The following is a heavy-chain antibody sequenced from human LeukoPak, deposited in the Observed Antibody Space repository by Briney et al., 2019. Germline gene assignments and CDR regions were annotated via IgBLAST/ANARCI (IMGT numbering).Heavy chain of an antibody. CDR3: ARDGYSSGWARFDY. J-gene: IGHJ4*02. D-gene: IGHD6-19*01. Sequence: GGSLRLSCAASGFTFSSYEMNWVRQAPGKGLEWVSYISSSGSTIYYADSVKGRFTISRDNAKNSLYLQMNSLRAEDTAVYSCARDGYSSGWARFDYWGQGTLVTVSS. CDR1: GFTFSSYE. CDR2: ISSSGSTI. V-gene: IGHV3-48*03.